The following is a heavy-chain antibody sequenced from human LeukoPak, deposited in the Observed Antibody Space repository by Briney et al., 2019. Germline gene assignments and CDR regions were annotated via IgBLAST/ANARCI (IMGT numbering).Heavy chain of an antibody. CDR3: ASSIVREDDLSPIDY. J-gene: IGHJ4*02. CDR1: GVSISSSTYY. D-gene: IGHD2-21*01. CDR2: IYYSGST. V-gene: IGHV4-39*07. Sequence: SETLSLTCTVSGVSISSSTYYWGWIRQPPGKGLEWIGSIYYSGSTYYNPSLKSRITISLDTSKNHFSLKLSSVTAADAAVYFCASSIVREDDLSPIDYWGRGTQVIVSS.